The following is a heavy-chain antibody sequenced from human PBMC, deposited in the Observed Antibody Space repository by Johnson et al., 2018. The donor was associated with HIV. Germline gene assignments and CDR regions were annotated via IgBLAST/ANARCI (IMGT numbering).Heavy chain of an antibody. CDR2: ISSSGSTI. J-gene: IGHJ3*02. CDR3: ASPKTPTRVFRGAFDI. D-gene: IGHD4-17*01. CDR1: GFTFSDYY. V-gene: IGHV3-11*04. Sequence: QMQLVESGGGLVKPGGSLRLSCAASGFTFSDYYMSWIRQAPGKGLEWVSYISSSGSTIYYADSVKGRFTISRDNAKNSLYLQMNSLRAEDTAVYYCASPKTPTRVFRGAFDIWGQGTMVTVSS.